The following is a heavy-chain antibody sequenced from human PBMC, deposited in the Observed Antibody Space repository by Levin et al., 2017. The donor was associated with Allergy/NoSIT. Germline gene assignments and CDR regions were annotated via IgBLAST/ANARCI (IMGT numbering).Heavy chain of an antibody. V-gene: IGHV3-30*18. Sequence: PGGSLRLSCAASGFTFSSYGMHWVRQAPGKGLEWVAVISYDGSNKYYADSVKGRFTISRDNSKNTLYLQMNSLRAEDTAVYYCAKDRGSWYYFDYWGQGTLVTVSS. J-gene: IGHJ4*02. CDR3: AKDRGSWYYFDY. D-gene: IGHD6-13*01. CDR2: ISYDGSNK. CDR1: GFTFSSYG.